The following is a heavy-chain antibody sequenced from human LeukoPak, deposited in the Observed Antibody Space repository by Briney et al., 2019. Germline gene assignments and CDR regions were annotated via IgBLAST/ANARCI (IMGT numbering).Heavy chain of an antibody. D-gene: IGHD2-15*01. CDR3: ARGYCSGGSCYYMDV. J-gene: IGHJ6*03. Sequence: SETLSLTCAVYGGSFSGYYWSWIRQPPGKGLEWIGEINHSGSTNYNPSLKSRVTISVDTSKNQFSLKLSSVTAADTAVYYCARGYCSGGSCYYMDVWGKETTVTVSS. CDR2: INHSGST. CDR1: GGSFSGYY. V-gene: IGHV4-34*01.